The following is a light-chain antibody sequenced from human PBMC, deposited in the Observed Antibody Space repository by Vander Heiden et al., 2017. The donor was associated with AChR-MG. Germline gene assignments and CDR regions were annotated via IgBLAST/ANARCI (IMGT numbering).Light chain of an antibody. J-gene: IGKJ5*01. CDR2: DAS. CDR3: QQRSNWPPT. Sequence: EIVLTQSPATLSWSPGERATLSCRASQSVSSYLAWYQQKPGQAPRLLIYDASNRATGIPARFSGSASGTDFTLTISSLAPEDFAVYYCQQRSNWPPTFGQGTRLEIK. CDR1: QSVSSY. V-gene: IGKV3-11*01.